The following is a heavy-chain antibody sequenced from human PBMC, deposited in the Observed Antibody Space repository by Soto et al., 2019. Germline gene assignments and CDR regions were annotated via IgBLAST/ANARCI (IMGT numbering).Heavy chain of an antibody. CDR3: ARVPHR. D-gene: IGHD2-2*01. CDR2: IYHSGST. CDR1: GGSISSGGYS. V-gene: IGHV4-30-2*01. Sequence: QLQLQESGSGLVKPSQTLSLTCAVSGGSISSGGYSWSWIRQPPGKGLEWIGYIYHSGSTHYNPSLNSRPTISVATSTNQSPLKLSSVTAADTAVSYCARVPHRWGQGTLVTVSS. J-gene: IGHJ5*02.